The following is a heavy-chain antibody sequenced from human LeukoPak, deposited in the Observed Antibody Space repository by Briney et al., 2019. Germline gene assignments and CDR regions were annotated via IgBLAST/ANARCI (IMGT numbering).Heavy chain of an antibody. J-gene: IGHJ5*01. CDR2: IYDRGPA. D-gene: IGHD3-10*01. Sequence: SQTLSLTCTVSGGAISSGGYSWNWIRQPPGKGLEWIGCIYDRGPAYYNPSLKSRFTLSVDRPKNQFFLNVTSLTAADTAVYYCARSRQASGLFNSWGHGTLVVVSS. CDR3: ARSRQASGLFNS. CDR1: GGAISSGGYS. V-gene: IGHV4-30-2*01.